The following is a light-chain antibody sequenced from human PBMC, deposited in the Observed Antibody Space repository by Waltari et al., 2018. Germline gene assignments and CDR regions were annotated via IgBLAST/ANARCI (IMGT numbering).Light chain of an antibody. CDR2: GAS. Sequence: EIQMTQSPSSLSASVADRAIITCRASQGINTDLNWDQQKSGQAPNVLIYGASSLRSGVPSRFSGSGSGTDFTLTISSLQLEDFATYCCQQSSNTPPTFGQGTKVEVK. CDR3: QQSSNTPPT. V-gene: IGKV1-39*01. CDR1: QGINTD. J-gene: IGKJ1*01.